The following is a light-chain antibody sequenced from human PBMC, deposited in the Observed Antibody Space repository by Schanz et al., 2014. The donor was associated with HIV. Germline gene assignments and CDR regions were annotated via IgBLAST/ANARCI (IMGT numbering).Light chain of an antibody. CDR3: SSYTSSTTWV. Sequence: QSALTQPASVSGSPGQSITISCTGTSSDVGSYNLVSWYQQHPGKAPKLLIYDVTDRASGVSHRFSGSKSGNTASLTISGLQAEDEADYFCSSYTSSTTWVFGGGTKLTVL. J-gene: IGLJ3*02. CDR1: SSDVGSYNL. CDR2: DVT. V-gene: IGLV2-14*02.